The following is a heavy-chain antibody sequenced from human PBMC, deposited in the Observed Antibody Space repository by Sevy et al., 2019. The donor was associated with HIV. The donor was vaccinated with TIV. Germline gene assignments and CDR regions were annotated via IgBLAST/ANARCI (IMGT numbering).Heavy chain of an antibody. Sequence: GSLRLSCAASGFTFSSYAMHWVRQAPGKGLEWVAVISYDGSNKYYADSVKGRFTISRDNSKNTLYLQMNSLRAEDTAVYYCARDISRGPRFGELLTWGQGTLVTVSS. CDR1: GFTFSSYA. J-gene: IGHJ5*02. D-gene: IGHD3-10*01. V-gene: IGHV3-30-3*01. CDR3: ARDISRGPRFGELLT. CDR2: ISYDGSNK.